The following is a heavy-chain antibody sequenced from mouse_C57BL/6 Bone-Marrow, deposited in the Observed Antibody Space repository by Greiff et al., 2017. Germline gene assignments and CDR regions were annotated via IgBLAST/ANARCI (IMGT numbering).Heavy chain of an antibody. V-gene: IGHV6-3*01. Sequence: EVMLVESGGGLVQPGGSMKLSCVASGFTFSNYWMNWVRQSPEKGLEWVAQIRLKSDNYATHYAESVKGRFTISRDDSKSSVYLQMNNLRAEDTGIYYCTSYGNYVDYAMDYWGQGTSVTVSS. CDR1: GFTFSNYW. J-gene: IGHJ4*01. CDR3: TSYGNYVDYAMDY. D-gene: IGHD2-1*01. CDR2: IRLKSDNYAT.